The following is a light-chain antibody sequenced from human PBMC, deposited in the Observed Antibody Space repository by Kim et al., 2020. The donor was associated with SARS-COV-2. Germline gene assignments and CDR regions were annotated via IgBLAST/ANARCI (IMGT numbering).Light chain of an antibody. CDR3: QQYDSFPWT. CDR2: KAS. V-gene: IGKV1-5*03. Sequence: DIQMTQSPSTLSASVGDRVTITCRASQSISGWLAWYQQRPGKAPNLLIYKASVLEAGVPSRFSGYNSGAEFTLTITSLQPGDFATYYCQQYDSFPWTFGQGTKVEVK. CDR1: QSISGW. J-gene: IGKJ1*01.